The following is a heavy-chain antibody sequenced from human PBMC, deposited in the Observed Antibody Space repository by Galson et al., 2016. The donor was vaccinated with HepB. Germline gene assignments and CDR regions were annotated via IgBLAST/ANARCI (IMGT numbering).Heavy chain of an antibody. CDR3: ARWGPPKYCHSVNCRPHDAFDI. V-gene: IGHV3-33*01. CDR2: IWNDESNE. D-gene: IGHD2/OR15-2a*01. CDR1: GFSFISYG. Sequence: SLRLSCAASGFSFISYGMHWVRQAPGKGLEWVAVIWNDESNEYYADSVRGRFTISRDNSKNTLYLQINSLRAEDTAVYYCARWGPPKYCHSVNCRPHDAFDIWGQGTMVTVSS. J-gene: IGHJ3*02.